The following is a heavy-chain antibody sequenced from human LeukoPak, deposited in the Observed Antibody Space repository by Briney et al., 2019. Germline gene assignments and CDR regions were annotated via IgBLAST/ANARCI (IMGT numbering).Heavy chain of an antibody. CDR2: ISSSGSTT. Sequence: PGGSLRLSCAASGLTFSNYEMNWVRQAPGKGLEWVSYISSSGSTTYYANSVKGRFTISRDNAKNSLYLQMNSLRAEDTAVYYCARALYFGRGGQGTMVTVSS. J-gene: IGHJ3*01. D-gene: IGHD3-16*02. CDR1: GLTFSNYE. CDR3: ARALYFGR. V-gene: IGHV3-48*03.